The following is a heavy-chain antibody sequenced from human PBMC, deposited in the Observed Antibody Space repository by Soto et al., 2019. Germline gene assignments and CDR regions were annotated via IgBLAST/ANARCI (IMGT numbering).Heavy chain of an antibody. Sequence: QVQLQQWGAGLLKPSETLSLTCAVYGGFVSSGNYYWSWIRQPPGKGLEWIGEMSHSGGTHFNPSLKSRVTISVDTSKNQFSLKMSSVTAADTALYYCARVERGTATTVVDAFYIRGPGTMVTVSS. J-gene: IGHJ3*02. CDR3: ARVERGTATTVVDAFYI. D-gene: IGHD1-1*01. CDR2: MSHSGGT. CDR1: GGFVSSGNYY. V-gene: IGHV4-34*01.